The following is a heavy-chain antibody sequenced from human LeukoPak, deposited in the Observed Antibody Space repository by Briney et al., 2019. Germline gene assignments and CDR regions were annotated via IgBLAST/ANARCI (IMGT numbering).Heavy chain of an antibody. D-gene: IGHD4-17*01. CDR2: ISWNSGST. CDR1: GFTFDDYA. Sequence: PGGSLRLSCAASGFTFDDYAMHWVRQAPGKGLEWVSGISWNSGSTYYADSVKGRFTISRDNSKNTLYLQMNSLRAEDTAVYYCANYGLGSYFDYWGQGTLVTVSS. J-gene: IGHJ4*02. CDR3: ANYGLGSYFDY. V-gene: IGHV3-23*01.